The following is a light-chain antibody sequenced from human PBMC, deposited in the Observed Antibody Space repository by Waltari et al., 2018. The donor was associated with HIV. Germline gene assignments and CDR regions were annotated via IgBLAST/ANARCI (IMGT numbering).Light chain of an antibody. CDR1: ESVASNY. Sequence: EAVLTQSPDTLSLSAGERATLSCRASESVASNYLAWYQQKPGQAPRLLIYDASTRASGIPARFSGSGSGTDFTLTISSLEPEDVAVYYCQQRSNWPPVTFGQGTRLEI. V-gene: IGKV3D-20*02. CDR3: QQRSNWPPVT. J-gene: IGKJ5*01. CDR2: DAS.